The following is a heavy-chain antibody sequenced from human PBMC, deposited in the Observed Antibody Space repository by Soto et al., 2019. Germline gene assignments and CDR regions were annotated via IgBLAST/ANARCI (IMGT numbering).Heavy chain of an antibody. D-gene: IGHD6-13*01. CDR1: GGSFSRYT. Sequence: ASVKVSCKASGGSFSRYTITWVRQAPGQGLEWMGGIIPIFGTVNYAQKFQGRVTITADQSTSTAYMELSSLRSEDTAIYYCARDRTAAASMLYFGMDVGGQGTMVTVSS. V-gene: IGHV1-69*13. CDR2: IIPIFGTV. J-gene: IGHJ6*02. CDR3: ARDRTAAASMLYFGMDV.